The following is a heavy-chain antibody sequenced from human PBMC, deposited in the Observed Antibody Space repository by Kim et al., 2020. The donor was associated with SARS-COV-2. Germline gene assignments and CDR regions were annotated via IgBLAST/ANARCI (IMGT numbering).Heavy chain of an antibody. CDR2: IYTSGST. V-gene: IGHV4-61*02. CDR3: AASISYDSSGSFDY. CDR1: GGSISSGSYY. D-gene: IGHD3-22*01. J-gene: IGHJ4*02. Sequence: SETLSLTCTVSGGSISSGSYYWSWIRQPAGKGLEWIGRIYTSGSTNYNPSLKSRVTISVDTSKNQFSLKLSSVTAADTAVYYCAASISYDSSGSFDYWGQGTLVTVSS.